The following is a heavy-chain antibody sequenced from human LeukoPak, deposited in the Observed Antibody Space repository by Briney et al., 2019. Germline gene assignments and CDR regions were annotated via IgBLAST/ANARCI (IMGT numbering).Heavy chain of an antibody. CDR2: ISSSGSTI. V-gene: IGHV3-11*01. Sequence: GGSLRLSCAASGFTFSDYYMSWIRQAPGKGLEWVSYISSSGSTIYYADSVKGRFTISRDNAKNSLYLQMNSLRAEDTAVYYCARDPSRIVATSGHYGMDVWGQGTTVTVSS. CDR3: ARDPSRIVATSGHYGMDV. J-gene: IGHJ6*02. CDR1: GFTFSDYY. D-gene: IGHD5-12*01.